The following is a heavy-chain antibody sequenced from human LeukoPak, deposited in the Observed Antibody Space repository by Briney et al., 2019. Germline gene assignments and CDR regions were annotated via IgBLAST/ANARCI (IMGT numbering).Heavy chain of an antibody. Sequence: PGGSLRLSCAASGFTFSSYAMNWVRQAPGKGLEWVSTISGSGDNTYYADSVKGRFTISRDNSRNTLYLQVNSLRAEDTAVYSCAKGRHIAAPDAFDIWGQGTMVTVSS. V-gene: IGHV3-23*01. CDR1: GFTFSSYA. J-gene: IGHJ3*02. D-gene: IGHD6-13*01. CDR3: AKGRHIAAPDAFDI. CDR2: ISGSGDNT.